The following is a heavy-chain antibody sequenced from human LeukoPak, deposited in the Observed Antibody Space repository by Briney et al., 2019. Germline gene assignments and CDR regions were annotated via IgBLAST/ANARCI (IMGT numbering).Heavy chain of an antibody. V-gene: IGHV4-34*01. Sequence: SETLSLTCAVYGGSFSGYYWSWIRQPPGKGLEWIGEINHSGSTNYNPSLKSRVTISVDTSKNQFSLKLSSVTAADTAVYYCASLILGYCSGGSCYDYYYYYGMDVWGQGTTVTVSS. D-gene: IGHD2-15*01. J-gene: IGHJ6*02. CDR2: INHSGST. CDR1: GGSFSGYY. CDR3: ASLILGYCSGGSCYDYYYYYGMDV.